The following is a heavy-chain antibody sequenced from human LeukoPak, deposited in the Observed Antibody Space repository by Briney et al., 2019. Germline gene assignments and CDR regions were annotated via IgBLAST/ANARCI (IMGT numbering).Heavy chain of an antibody. D-gene: IGHD1-14*01. Sequence: GGSLRLSCAASGFPFSSYAMSWVRQAPGKGLEWVSTISNSDDSTYYADSVKGRFTISRGNSENTLFLRMNSLRAEDTAVYYCAKATGYLLWGQGTLVIVSS. CDR1: GFPFSSYA. CDR2: ISNSDDST. V-gene: IGHV3-23*01. CDR3: AKATGYLL. J-gene: IGHJ4*02.